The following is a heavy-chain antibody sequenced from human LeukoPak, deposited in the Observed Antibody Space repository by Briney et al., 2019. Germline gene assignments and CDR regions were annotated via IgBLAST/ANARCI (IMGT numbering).Heavy chain of an antibody. V-gene: IGHV1-69*13. J-gene: IGHJ4*02. CDR1: GGTFSSYA. CDR3: ARDHSSSSGGEKGLDY. Sequence: ASVKVSCKASGGTFSSYAISWVRQAPGQGLEWMGGIIPIFGTANYAQKFQGRVTITADESTSTAYMELSSLRSEDTAVYYCARDHSSSSGGEKGLDYWGQGTLVTVSS. CDR2: IIPIFGTA. D-gene: IGHD2-15*01.